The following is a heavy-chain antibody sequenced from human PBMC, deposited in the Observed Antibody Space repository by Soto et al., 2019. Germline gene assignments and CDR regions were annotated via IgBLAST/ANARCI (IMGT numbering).Heavy chain of an antibody. CDR2: IKSKTDGGTT. CDR1: GFTFSNAW. Sequence: EVQLVESGGGLVKPGGSLRLSCAASGFTFSNAWMSWVRQAPGKGLEWVGRIKSKTDGGTTDYAAPVKGRFTISRDDSKNTLYLQMNSLKTEDTAVYYCTTDLNIVVVPAALAYGMDVWGQGTTVTVSS. V-gene: IGHV3-15*01. CDR3: TTDLNIVVVPAALAYGMDV. D-gene: IGHD2-2*01. J-gene: IGHJ6*02.